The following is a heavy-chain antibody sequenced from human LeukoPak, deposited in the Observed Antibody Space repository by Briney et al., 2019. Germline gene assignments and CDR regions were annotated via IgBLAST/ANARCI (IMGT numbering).Heavy chain of an antibody. CDR3: ARWAGRSGSFDY. D-gene: IGHD3-10*01. CDR2: IYYSGST. CDR1: GGSISSSSYY. Sequence: SETLSLTCTVSGGSISSSSYYWGWIRQPPGKGLEWIGSIYYSGSTYYNPSLKSRFTISVDTSKNQFSLKLSSVTAADTAVYYCARWAGRSGSFDYWGQGTLVTVSS. J-gene: IGHJ4*02. V-gene: IGHV4-39*01.